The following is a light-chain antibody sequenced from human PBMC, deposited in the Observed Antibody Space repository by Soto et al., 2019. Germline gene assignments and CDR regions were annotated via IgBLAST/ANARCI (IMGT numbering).Light chain of an antibody. CDR2: SNN. J-gene: IGLJ3*02. Sequence: QSVLTQPPSASGTPGQRVTISCSGSSSNIGSNTVNWYQQFPGTAPKLLIYSNNQRPSGVPDRFSGSKPGTSASLAISGLQSEDEADYYCAAWDDSLSGNWVFGGGTQLTVL. V-gene: IGLV1-44*01. CDR1: SSNIGSNT. CDR3: AAWDDSLSGNWV.